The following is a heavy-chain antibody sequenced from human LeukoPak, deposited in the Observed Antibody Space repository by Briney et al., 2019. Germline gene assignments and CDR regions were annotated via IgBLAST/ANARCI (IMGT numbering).Heavy chain of an antibody. D-gene: IGHD3-3*01. J-gene: IGHJ4*02. V-gene: IGHV3-7*01. CDR2: IKQDGSEK. Sequence: GSLRLSCAASGFTFSSYWMSWVRQAPGKGLEWVANIKQDGSEKYYVDSVKGRFTISRDNAKNSLYLQMNSLRAEDTAVYYCARANYDFWSGYYTGMGREYYFDYWGQGTLVTVSS. CDR1: GFTFSSYW. CDR3: ARANYDFWSGYYTGMGREYYFDY.